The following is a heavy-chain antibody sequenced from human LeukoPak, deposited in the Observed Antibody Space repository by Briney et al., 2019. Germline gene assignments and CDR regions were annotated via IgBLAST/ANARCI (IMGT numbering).Heavy chain of an antibody. V-gene: IGHV1-69*05. CDR3: ARGAPGYCSGGSCYSGDY. J-gene: IGHJ4*02. CDR2: IIPIFGTA. CDR1: GGTFSSYA. D-gene: IGHD2-15*01. Sequence: SVKVSCKASGGTFSSYAISWVRQAPGQGLGWMGGIIPIFGTANYAQKFQGRVTITTDESTSTAYMELSSLRSEDTAVYYCARGAPGYCSGGSCYSGDYWGQGTLVTVSS.